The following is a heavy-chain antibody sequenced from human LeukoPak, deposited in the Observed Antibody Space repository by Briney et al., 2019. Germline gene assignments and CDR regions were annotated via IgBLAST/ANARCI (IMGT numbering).Heavy chain of an antibody. CDR1: GFTFNTYS. D-gene: IGHD6-6*01. CDR2: ISPRSTYI. Sequence: GGSLRLSCAASGFTFNTYSLNWVRQAPGKGLEWGSSISPRSTYIYYADSVKGRFTISRDNAKNSLYLQMNSLRAENTAVYYCVRGRAITARPFDFRGQGTLLTVSS. V-gene: IGHV3-21*01. J-gene: IGHJ4*02. CDR3: VRGRAITARPFDF.